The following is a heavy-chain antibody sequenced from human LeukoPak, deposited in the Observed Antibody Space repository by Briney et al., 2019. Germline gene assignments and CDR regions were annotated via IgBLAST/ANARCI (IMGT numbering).Heavy chain of an antibody. V-gene: IGHV4-34*01. CDR1: GGSFSGYY. Sequence: SETLSLTCAVYGGSFSGYYWSWIRQPPGKGLEWIGEINHSGSTNYNPSLKSRVTISVDTSKNQFSLKLSSVTAADTAVYYCARHNYYDSSGYWVRNAFDIWGQGTMVTVSS. CDR2: INHSGST. D-gene: IGHD3-22*01. CDR3: ARHNYYDSSGYWVRNAFDI. J-gene: IGHJ3*02.